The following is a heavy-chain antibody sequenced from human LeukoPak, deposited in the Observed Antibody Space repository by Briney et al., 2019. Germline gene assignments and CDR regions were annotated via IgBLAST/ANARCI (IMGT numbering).Heavy chain of an antibody. J-gene: IGHJ4*02. D-gene: IGHD6-19*01. CDR2: INPNSGGT. V-gene: IGHV1-2*02. CDR1: GYTFTSYD. Sequence: ASVKVSCKASGYTFTSYDINWVRQATGQGLEWMGWINPNSGGTNYAQKFQGRVTMTRDTSISIAYMELSRLRSDDTAVYYCAREFMQSSGWSPISDWGQGTLVTVSS. CDR3: AREFMQSSGWSPISD.